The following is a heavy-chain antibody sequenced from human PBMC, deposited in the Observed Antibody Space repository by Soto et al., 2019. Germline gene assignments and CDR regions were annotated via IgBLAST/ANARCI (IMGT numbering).Heavy chain of an antibody. V-gene: IGHV3-13*04. CDR2: IGTAADT. CDR1: GFTFSNYD. J-gene: IGHJ4*02. Sequence: EVQLVESGGGLVQPGGSLRLSCAASGFTFSNYDMYWVRQATGKGLEWVSAIGTAADTYYPGSVQGRFIISREDAKNPLYLQMNSLRVGDPAVYYCVRSRGGEYFGEQLSWGQGTLVTVSS. CDR3: VRSRGGEYFGEQLS. D-gene: IGHD3-10*01.